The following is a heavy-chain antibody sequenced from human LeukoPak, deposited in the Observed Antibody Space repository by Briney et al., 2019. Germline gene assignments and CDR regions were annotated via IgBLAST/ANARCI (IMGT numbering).Heavy chain of an antibody. V-gene: IGHV3-30*03. D-gene: IGHD6-19*01. CDR3: ARAQGSGWYDY. Sequence: PGGSLRLSCAASGFTFDSFGMHWVRQAPGKGLEWLAAIPYDGGYTYFADSVKGRVTISRDNSKNTLYLQMNSLRAGDTAVYYCARAQGSGWYDYWGQGTLVTVSS. CDR2: IPYDGGYT. CDR1: GFTFDSFG. J-gene: IGHJ4*02.